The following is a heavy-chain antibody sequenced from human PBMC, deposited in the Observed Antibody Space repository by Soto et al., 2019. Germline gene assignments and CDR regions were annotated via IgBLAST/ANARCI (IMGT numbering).Heavy chain of an antibody. CDR1: GFTLNNDW. D-gene: IGHD3-16*01. CDR2: LKSKNDGGTT. Sequence: EVQLVESGGGLVQPGGSLRLSCAASGFTLNNDWMNWVRQAPWKGLEWVGRLKSKNDGGTTDYAAPVKGRFTISGDDSKNTLYLQMSSLNTEDTAVYYCTTGWGFHPYWGQGTLVTVSS. V-gene: IGHV3-15*07. J-gene: IGHJ4*02. CDR3: TTGWGFHPY.